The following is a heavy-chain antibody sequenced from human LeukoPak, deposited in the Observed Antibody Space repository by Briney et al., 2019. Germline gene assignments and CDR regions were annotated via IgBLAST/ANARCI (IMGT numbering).Heavy chain of an antibody. CDR3: GRTITIFGPLDY. D-gene: IGHD3-3*01. J-gene: IGHJ4*02. CDR2: ISSSGST. CDR1: GGSISSYY. V-gene: IGHV4-4*07. Sequence: SETLSLTCTVSGGSISSYYWSWIRQPPGKGLEWIGRISSSGSTNYNPSLKSRVTMSVDTSKNQFSLKLSSVTAADTAVYYCGRTITIFGPLDYWGQGTLVTVSS.